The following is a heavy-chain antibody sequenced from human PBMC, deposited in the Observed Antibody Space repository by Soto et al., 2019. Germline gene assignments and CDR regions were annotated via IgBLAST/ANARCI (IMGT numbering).Heavy chain of an antibody. J-gene: IGHJ4*02. CDR1: GYTFRDYD. CDR3: TRRARIGKQLWLPFDS. CDR2: MNPNSGNT. D-gene: IGHD3-22*01. V-gene: IGHV1-8*01. Sequence: ASVKVSCKASGYTFRDYDINWVRQASGQGLERMGWMNPNSGNTAYAQKFQGRVTMTGDTTTNTAYMELSSLTSADTAVYYCTRRARIGKQLWLPFDSWAQGTLVTVSS.